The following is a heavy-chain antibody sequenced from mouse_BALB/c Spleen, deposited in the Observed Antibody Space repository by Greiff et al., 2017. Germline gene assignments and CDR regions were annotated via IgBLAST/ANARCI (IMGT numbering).Heavy chain of an antibody. J-gene: IGHJ2*01. CDR1: GFTFSDYY. Sequence: DVKLQESGGGLVKPGGSLKLSCAASGFTFSDYYMYWVRQTPEKRLEWVATISDGGSYTYYPDSVKGRFTISRDNAKNNLYLQMSSLKSEDTAMYYCARDRYGNSYYFDYWGQGTTLTVSS. CDR2: ISDGGSYT. CDR3: ARDRYGNSYYFDY. D-gene: IGHD2-1*01. V-gene: IGHV5-4*02.